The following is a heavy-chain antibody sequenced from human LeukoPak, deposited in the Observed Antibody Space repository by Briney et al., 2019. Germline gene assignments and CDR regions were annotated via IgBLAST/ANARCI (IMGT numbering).Heavy chain of an antibody. D-gene: IGHD5-24*01. CDR2: INPSGGST. J-gene: IGHJ3*02. Sequence: ASVKVSCKASGYTFTSYGISWVRQAPGQGLEWMGIINPSGGSTNYAQKFQGRVTMTRDTSTSTVYMELSSLRSEDTAVYYCARELEMATITGGLDAFDIWGQGTMVTVSS. CDR1: GYTFTSYG. V-gene: IGHV1-46*01. CDR3: ARELEMATITGGLDAFDI.